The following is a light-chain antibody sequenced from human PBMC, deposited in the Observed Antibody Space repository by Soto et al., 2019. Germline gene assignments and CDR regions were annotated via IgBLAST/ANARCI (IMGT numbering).Light chain of an antibody. Sequence: DIQMTQSPSSLSASVGDRVTITCQASQDISKYLNWYQLQPGKAPRLLIYDASNVDAGVPSRFSGSGSGTDLTLTISSLPSEDIATYFCQQFDTLPPAFGLGTKLEIK. V-gene: IGKV1-33*01. J-gene: IGKJ2*01. CDR1: QDISKY. CDR2: DAS. CDR3: QQFDTLPPA.